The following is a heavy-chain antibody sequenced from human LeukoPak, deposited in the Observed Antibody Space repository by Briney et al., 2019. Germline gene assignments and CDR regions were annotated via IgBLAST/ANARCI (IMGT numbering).Heavy chain of an antibody. CDR3: GKVGASPIITYDS. CDR1: GFSFSRYW. D-gene: IGHD3-10*01. J-gene: IGHJ5*01. Sequence: GGSLRLSCAASGFSFSRYWMSWVRQAPGKGLEWMANIKGDGVEKNYVDSVKGRFSISRDNAMNSLYLQMDRLRAEDTAVYYCGKVGASPIITYDSWGQGALLTVYS. CDR2: IKGDGVEK. V-gene: IGHV3-7*01.